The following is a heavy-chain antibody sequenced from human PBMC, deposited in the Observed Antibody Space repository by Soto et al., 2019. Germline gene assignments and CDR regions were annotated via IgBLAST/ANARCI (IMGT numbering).Heavy chain of an antibody. Sequence: GGSLRLSCAASGFTFSNYAMTWVRQAPGKGLEWVSIISSIGSTTYYSDSVKGRFSISRDNSKNTLYLQMNSLRAEDTAVYYCAKDLLDRTIFGVVPTYGMDVWGQGTTVTVSS. CDR1: GFTFSNYA. CDR2: ISSIGSTT. J-gene: IGHJ6*02. V-gene: IGHV3-23*01. CDR3: AKDLLDRTIFGVVPTYGMDV. D-gene: IGHD3-3*01.